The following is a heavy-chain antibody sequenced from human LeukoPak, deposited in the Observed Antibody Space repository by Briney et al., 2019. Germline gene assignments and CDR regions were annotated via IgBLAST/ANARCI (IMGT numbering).Heavy chain of an antibody. CDR3: AKGSITGTTFDY. V-gene: IGHV3-30*04. CDR2: IWYGGSNK. CDR1: GFTFSSYA. J-gene: IGHJ4*02. D-gene: IGHD1-7*01. Sequence: GRSLRLSCAASGFTFSSYAMHWVRQAPGKGLEWVAVIWYGGSNKYYADSVKGRFTISRDNSKNTLYLQMNSLRAEDTAVYYCAKGSITGTTFDYWGQGTLVTVSS.